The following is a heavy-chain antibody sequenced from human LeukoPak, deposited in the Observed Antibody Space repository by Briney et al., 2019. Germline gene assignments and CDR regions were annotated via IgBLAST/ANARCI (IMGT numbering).Heavy chain of an antibody. V-gene: IGHV4-59*12. CDR1: GGSISSYY. J-gene: IGHJ4*02. CDR2: IYYSGST. Sequence: SETLSLTCTVSGGSISSYYWSWIRQPPEKGLEWIGYIYYSGSTNYNPSLKSRVTISVDTSKNQFSLKLSSVTAADTAVYYCARRYYYDSSGYYPPLNYWGQGTLVTVSS. D-gene: IGHD3-22*01. CDR3: ARRYYYDSSGYYPPLNY.